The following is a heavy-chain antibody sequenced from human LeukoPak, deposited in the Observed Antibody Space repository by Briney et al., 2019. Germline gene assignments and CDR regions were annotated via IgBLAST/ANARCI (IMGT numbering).Heavy chain of an antibody. CDR2: ISTDGSST. Sequence: GGSLRLSCAASGFTFSSYWMHWVRQAPGKGLVWVSRISTDGSSTSYADSVKGRFTTSRDNAKNTLYLQMNSLRAEDTAVYFCARRGYSSSSVYYYYYMDVWGKGTTVTVSS. CDR3: ARRGYSSSSVYYYYYMDV. J-gene: IGHJ6*03. CDR1: GFTFSSYW. V-gene: IGHV3-74*01. D-gene: IGHD6-6*01.